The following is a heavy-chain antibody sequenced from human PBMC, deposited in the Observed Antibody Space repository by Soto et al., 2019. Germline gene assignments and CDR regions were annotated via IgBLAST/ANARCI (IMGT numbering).Heavy chain of an antibody. J-gene: IGHJ6*02. Sequence: EVQLVETGGGLIQPGGSLRLSCAASGLTVRSNYMSWVRQAPGKGLEWVSLIFSGGSTYYADSVKGRFTISRDNSKNMVYLQMNSLRAEDTAVYYCAGEGGSVGWYYYYFGMDAWGQGTTVTVSS. D-gene: IGHD6-19*01. CDR2: IFSGGST. CDR1: GLTVRSNY. CDR3: AGEGGSVGWYYYYFGMDA. V-gene: IGHV3-53*02.